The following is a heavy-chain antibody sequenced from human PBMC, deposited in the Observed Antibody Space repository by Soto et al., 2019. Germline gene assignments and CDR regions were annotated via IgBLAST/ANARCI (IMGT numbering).Heavy chain of an antibody. CDR1: GYTLTELS. Sequence: VASVKVSCKVSGYTLTELSMHWVRQAPGKGLEWMGGFDPEDGETIYAQKFQGRVTMTEDTSTDTAYMELSSLRSEDTAVYYCATEPRTDCSSTSCSDRGFDPWGQGTLVTVSS. CDR3: ATEPRTDCSSTSCSDRGFDP. J-gene: IGHJ5*02. V-gene: IGHV1-24*01. D-gene: IGHD2-2*01. CDR2: FDPEDGET.